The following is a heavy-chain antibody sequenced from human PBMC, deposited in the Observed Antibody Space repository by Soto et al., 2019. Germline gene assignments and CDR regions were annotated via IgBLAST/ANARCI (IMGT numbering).Heavy chain of an antibody. Sequence: SETLSLTCTVSGGSISSSSYYWGWIRQPPGKGLEWIGEINHSGSTNYNPSLKSRVTISVDTSKNQFSLKLSSVTAADTAVYYCAKRWYFDYWGQGNLVTVS. V-gene: IGHV4-39*07. CDR2: INHSGST. CDR3: AKRWYFDY. CDR1: GGSISSSSYY. J-gene: IGHJ4*02.